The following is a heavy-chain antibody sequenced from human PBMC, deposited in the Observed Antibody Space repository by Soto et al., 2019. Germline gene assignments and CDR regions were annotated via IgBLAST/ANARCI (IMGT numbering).Heavy chain of an antibody. J-gene: IGHJ3*02. Sequence: SETLSLTCTVSGGSISSYYWSWIRQPPGKGLEWIGYIYYSGSTNYNPSLKSRVTISVDTSKNQFSLKLSSVTAADTAVYYCARVGQMATIGIWGQGTMVTVSS. CDR1: GGSISSYY. CDR2: IYYSGST. CDR3: ARVGQMATIGI. D-gene: IGHD5-12*01. V-gene: IGHV4-59*01.